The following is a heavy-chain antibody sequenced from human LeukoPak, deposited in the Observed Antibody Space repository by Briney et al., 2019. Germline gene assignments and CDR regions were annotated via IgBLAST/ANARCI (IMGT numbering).Heavy chain of an antibody. Sequence: ASVKVSCKASGYTFTGYYMHWVRQAPGQGLEWMGWINPNSGGTNYAQKLQGRVTMTRDTSISTAYMELSRLRSDDMAVYYCASAYYCGGDCYYDYWGQGTLVTVSS. CDR1: GYTFTGYY. V-gene: IGHV1-2*02. CDR3: ASAYYCGGDCYYDY. D-gene: IGHD2-21*01. CDR2: INPNSGGT. J-gene: IGHJ4*02.